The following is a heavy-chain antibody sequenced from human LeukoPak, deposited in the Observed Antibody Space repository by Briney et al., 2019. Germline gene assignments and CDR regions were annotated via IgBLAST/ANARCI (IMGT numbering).Heavy chain of an antibody. CDR1: GGSISSGAYY. CDR2: IYYSGST. V-gene: IGHV4-31*03. CDR3: AREGYDSSYYYYLDY. J-gene: IGHJ4*02. D-gene: IGHD3-22*01. Sequence: SQTLSLTCTVSGGSISSGAYYWSWIRQHPGKGLEGIGNIYYSGSTYYNPSLKSRVTISVDTSKSQFSLKLSSVTAADTAVYYCAREGYDSSYYYYLDYWGQGTLVTVSS.